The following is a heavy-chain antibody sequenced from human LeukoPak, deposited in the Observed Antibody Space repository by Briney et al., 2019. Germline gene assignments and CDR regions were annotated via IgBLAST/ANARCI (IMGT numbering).Heavy chain of an antibody. Sequence: GGSLRLSCAASGFTFSSYAMSWVRQAPGKGVEWVSAISGSGGSTYYADSVKGRFTISRDNSKNTLYLQMNSLRAEDTAVYYCAKVRIGTDSSGYYYPLDYWGQGTLVTVSS. D-gene: IGHD3-22*01. CDR3: AKVRIGTDSSGYYYPLDY. CDR1: GFTFSSYA. CDR2: ISGSGGST. J-gene: IGHJ4*02. V-gene: IGHV3-23*01.